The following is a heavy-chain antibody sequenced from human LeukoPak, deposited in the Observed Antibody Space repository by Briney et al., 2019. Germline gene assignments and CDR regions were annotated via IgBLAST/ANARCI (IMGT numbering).Heavy chain of an antibody. D-gene: IGHD7-27*01. V-gene: IGHV3-23*01. CDR2: ISGGGDST. CDR3: AKDPLNWGTIYFDY. Sequence: GGSLRLSCAASGFTSSNYAMSWVRQAPGKGLEWVSSISGGGDSTDYAESVKGRFTISRDNSKNTLFLQMNSLTAEDTAIYYCAKDPLNWGTIYFDYWGQGTLVTVSS. J-gene: IGHJ4*02. CDR1: GFTSSNYA.